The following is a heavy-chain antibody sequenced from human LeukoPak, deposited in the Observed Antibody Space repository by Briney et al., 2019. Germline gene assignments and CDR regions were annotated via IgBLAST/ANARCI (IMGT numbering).Heavy chain of an antibody. V-gene: IGHV1-2*02. D-gene: IGHD4-17*01. CDR1: GYTFTGYY. CDR3: ARDGPLGSYGDNGWFDP. J-gene: IGHJ5*02. Sequence: GASVKVSCKASGYTFTGYYMHWVRQAPGQGLEWMGWINPNSGGTNYAQKFQGRVTMTRDTSISTAYMELSRLRSDDTAVYYCARDGPLGSYGDNGWFDPWGQGTLVTVSS. CDR2: INPNSGGT.